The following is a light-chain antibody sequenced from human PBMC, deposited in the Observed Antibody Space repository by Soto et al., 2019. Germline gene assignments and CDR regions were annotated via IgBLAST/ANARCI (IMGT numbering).Light chain of an antibody. J-gene: IGLJ1*01. CDR1: SSDVGGYNY. Sequence: QSALTQPPSASGSPGQSVTISCTGTSSDVGGYNYVSWYQQHPGKAPKLMIYEVSKRPSGVPDRFSGSKSGNTASLTVSGLKAEDEAEYYCGSYAGKNMGVFGTGTKLTVL. V-gene: IGLV2-8*01. CDR2: EVS. CDR3: GSYAGKNMGV.